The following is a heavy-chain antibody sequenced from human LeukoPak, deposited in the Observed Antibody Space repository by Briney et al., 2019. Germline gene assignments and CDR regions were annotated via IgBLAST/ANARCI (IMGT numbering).Heavy chain of an antibody. J-gene: IGHJ4*02. Sequence: GGSLRLSCAASGFTFSSYGMHWVRQAPGKGLEWVAVISYDGNNKYYADSVKGRFTISRDNSRNTVYLQMNSLRGEDTAVYYCAKGLAAAGQRGYFDCWGQGTLVTVSS. CDR2: ISYDGNNK. D-gene: IGHD6-13*01. CDR3: AKGLAAAGQRGYFDC. V-gene: IGHV3-30*18. CDR1: GFTFSSYG.